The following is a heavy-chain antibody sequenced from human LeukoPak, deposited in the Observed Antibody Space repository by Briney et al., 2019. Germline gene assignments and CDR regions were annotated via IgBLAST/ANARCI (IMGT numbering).Heavy chain of an antibody. CDR3: ARDHYYHSNSPFDY. CDR2: ISAYNGNT. V-gene: IGHV1-18*01. D-gene: IGHD3-22*01. J-gene: IGHJ4*02. CDR1: GYTFTSYG. Sequence: RASVKVSCKASGYTFTSYGISWVRQAPGQGLEWMGWISAYNGNTNYAQKLQGRGTMTTDTSTSTAYMELRSLRSDDTAVYYCARDHYYHSNSPFDYWGQGTLVTVSS.